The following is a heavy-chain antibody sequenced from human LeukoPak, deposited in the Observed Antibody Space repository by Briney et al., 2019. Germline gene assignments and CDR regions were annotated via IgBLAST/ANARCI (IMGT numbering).Heavy chain of an antibody. J-gene: IGHJ5*02. Sequence: KSSETPSLTCTVSGGSISSYYWSWIRQPPGKGLEWIGYIYYSGSTNYNPSLKSRVTISVDTSKNQFSLKLSSVTAADTAVYYCARQPSLWAPPVDPWGQGTLVTVSS. D-gene: IGHD3-10*01. V-gene: IGHV4-59*08. CDR2: IYYSGST. CDR1: GGSISSYY. CDR3: ARQPSLWAPPVDP.